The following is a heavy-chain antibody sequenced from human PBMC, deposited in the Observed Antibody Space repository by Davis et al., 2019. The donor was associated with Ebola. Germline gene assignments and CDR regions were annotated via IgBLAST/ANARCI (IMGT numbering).Heavy chain of an antibody. Sequence: MPSETLSLTCAVYGGSFSGYYWSWIRQPPGKGLEWIGEINHSGSTNYNPSLKSRVTISVDTSKNQFSLKLSSVTAADTAVYYCAKAGAGLIQYQLLWSMYYYYYGMDVWGQGTTVTVSS. J-gene: IGHJ6*02. CDR2: INHSGST. V-gene: IGHV4-34*01. D-gene: IGHD2-2*01. CDR3: AKAGAGLIQYQLLWSMYYYYYGMDV. CDR1: GGSFSGYY.